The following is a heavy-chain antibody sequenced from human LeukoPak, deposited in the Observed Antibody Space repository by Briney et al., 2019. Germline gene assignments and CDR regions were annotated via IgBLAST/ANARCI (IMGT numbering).Heavy chain of an antibody. D-gene: IGHD3-10*01. CDR3: ARDRITMVRGRSDAFDI. J-gene: IGHJ3*02. Sequence: PSETLSLTCTVSGYSISSGYYWGWIRRSSGKGREGIGSIYHSGNTYYNPSLQSRVTISVDTSKNHFSLTLSSVTAADTAVYYCARDRITMVRGRSDAFDIWGQGTLVPVSS. CDR2: IYHSGNT. V-gene: IGHV4-38-2*02. CDR1: GYSISSGYY.